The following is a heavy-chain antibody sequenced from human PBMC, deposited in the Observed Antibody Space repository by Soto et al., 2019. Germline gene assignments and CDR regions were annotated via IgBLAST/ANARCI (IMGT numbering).Heavy chain of an antibody. J-gene: IGHJ4*02. CDR2: ISWEGGSI. Sequence: PGGSLRLSCAGSGFNFDDFAMHWVRQATGKGLEWVSGISWEGGSIGYADSVKGRFIISRDNAKNSLFLQMNSLTAEDTALYYCAKDHDEDFGYDLDYFNSWGQGTHVTVS. D-gene: IGHD3-3*01. V-gene: IGHV3-9*01. CDR1: GFNFDDFA. CDR3: AKDHDEDFGYDLDYFNS.